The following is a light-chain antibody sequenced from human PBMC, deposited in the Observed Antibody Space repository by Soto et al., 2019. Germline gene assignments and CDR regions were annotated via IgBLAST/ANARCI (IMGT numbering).Light chain of an antibody. CDR1: QSVSNK. Sequence: EVVMRQSPATLSVSPGETATLSCRVSQSVSNKIAWYQQRPGQAPRLLIYAADTRATGIPDRFSGSGSGREFTLTISSLQSEDFAVYYCQQYNNWPPWTFGQGTKVEVK. CDR3: QQYNNWPPWT. CDR2: AAD. J-gene: IGKJ1*01. V-gene: IGKV3-15*01.